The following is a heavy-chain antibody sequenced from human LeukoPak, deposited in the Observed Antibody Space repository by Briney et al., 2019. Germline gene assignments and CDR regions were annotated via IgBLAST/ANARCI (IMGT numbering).Heavy chain of an antibody. CDR2: INHSGST. Sequence: PSETLSLTCTVSGDSISSYYWNWVRQPPGKGLEWIGEINHSGSTNYNPSLKSRVTISVDTSKNQFSLKLSSVTAADTAVYYCARGRGYCSGGSCYSREYFDYWGQGTLVTVSS. J-gene: IGHJ4*02. V-gene: IGHV4-34*01. D-gene: IGHD2-15*01. CDR3: ARGRGYCSGGSCYSREYFDY. CDR1: GDSISSYY.